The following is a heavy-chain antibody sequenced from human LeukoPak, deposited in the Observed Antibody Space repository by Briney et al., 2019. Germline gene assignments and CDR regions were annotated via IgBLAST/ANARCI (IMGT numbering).Heavy chain of an antibody. J-gene: IGHJ5*01. CDR2: ISGGGGST. D-gene: IGHD2-2*03. CDR1: GFPFSSYA. Sequence: GSLRLSCAASGFPFSSYAMSWVRQASGKGLEWVSAISGGGGSTYYADSVKGRFTISRDNSKNTLYLQMNSLRAEDTAVYYCARDRGYCRSTSCYSYWFDSWGQGTLVTVSS. CDR3: ARDRGYCRSTSCYSYWFDS. V-gene: IGHV3-23*01.